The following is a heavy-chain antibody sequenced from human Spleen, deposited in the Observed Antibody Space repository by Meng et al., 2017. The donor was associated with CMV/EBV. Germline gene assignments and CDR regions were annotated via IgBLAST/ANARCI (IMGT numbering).Heavy chain of an antibody. V-gene: IGHV3-21*01. CDR2: ISSSSSYI. Sequence: VQLVESGGGLVPPVGALRLSCAASVFTFSSYSMNWDRQAPGKVLEWGTTISSSSSYIYYADSVKGRFTISRDNAKNSLYLQMNSLRAEDTAVYYCASSEWELPSGYWGQGTLVTVSS. CDR3: ASSEWELPSGY. CDR1: VFTFSSYS. J-gene: IGHJ4*02. D-gene: IGHD1-26*01.